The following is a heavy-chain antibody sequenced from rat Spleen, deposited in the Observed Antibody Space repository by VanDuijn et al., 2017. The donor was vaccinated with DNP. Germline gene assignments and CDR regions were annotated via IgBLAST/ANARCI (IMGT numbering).Heavy chain of an antibody. Sequence: EVQLVESGGDLVQPGRSLKLSCVASGFTFSNHWVTWIRQVPGKGLEWVASITANGGSTYYPDSVKGRFTISRDNAKDTLYLQMNSLRSEDTATYYCARGGNFGSFPYYFDYWGQGVMVTVSS. D-gene: IGHD1-8*01. J-gene: IGHJ2*01. CDR3: ARGGNFGSFPYYFDY. V-gene: IGHV5-31*01. CDR1: GFTFSNHW. CDR2: ITANGGST.